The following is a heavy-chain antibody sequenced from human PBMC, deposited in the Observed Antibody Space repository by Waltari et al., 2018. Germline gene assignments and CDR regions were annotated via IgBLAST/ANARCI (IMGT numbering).Heavy chain of an antibody. V-gene: IGHV4-30-2*01. J-gene: IGHJ6*02. CDR1: GGSLSSGGYS. D-gene: IGHD4-4*01. Sequence: QLQLQESGSGLVKPSQTLSLTCAVSGGSLSSGGYSWRWLRQPPGKGLEWIGYIYHSGSTYYNPSLKSRVTISVDRSKNQFSLKLSSVTAADTAVYYCARGATVLSRGMDVWGQGTTVTVSS. CDR3: ARGATVLSRGMDV. CDR2: IYHSGST.